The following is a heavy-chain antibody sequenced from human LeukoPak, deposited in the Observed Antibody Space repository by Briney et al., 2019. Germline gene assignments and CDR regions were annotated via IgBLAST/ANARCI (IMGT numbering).Heavy chain of an antibody. CDR3: ARGGLRYSSSWYQVAEYFQH. Sequence: SETLSLTCTVSGGSISSSSYYWGWIRQPPGKGLEWIGSIYYSGSTYYNPSLKSRVTISVDTSKNQFSLKLSSVTAADTAVYYCARGGLRYSSSWYQVAEYFQHWGQGTLVTVSS. J-gene: IGHJ1*01. V-gene: IGHV4-39*07. CDR2: IYYSGST. CDR1: GGSISSSSYY. D-gene: IGHD6-13*01.